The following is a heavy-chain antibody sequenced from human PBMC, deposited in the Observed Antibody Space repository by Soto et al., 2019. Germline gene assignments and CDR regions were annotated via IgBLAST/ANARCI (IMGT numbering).Heavy chain of an antibody. V-gene: IGHV4-39*01. J-gene: IGHJ5*02. Sequence: QLQLQESGPGLVKPSETLSLTCTVSGGSISSSSYYWGWIRQPPGKGLEWIGSIYYSGSTYYNPSLKSRVTIDVDTSKNPFALKLSSVTAAATAVYYCARHVPSSGSYLPWFDPWGQGTLVTVSS. D-gene: IGHD1-26*01. CDR1: GGSISSSSYY. CDR2: IYYSGST. CDR3: ARHVPSSGSYLPWFDP.